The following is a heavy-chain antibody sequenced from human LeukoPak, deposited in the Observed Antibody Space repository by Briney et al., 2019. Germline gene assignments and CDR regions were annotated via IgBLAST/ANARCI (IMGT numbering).Heavy chain of an antibody. V-gene: IGHV5-51*01. CDR3: ARNLDSSGYPTWFDP. D-gene: IGHD3-22*01. Sequence: GESLKISCKGSGYSFTSYWIGWVRQMPGKGLEWMGIIYPGDSDTRYSPSFQGQVTISADKSISTAYLQWSSLKASDTAMYYCARNLDSSGYPTWFDPWGQGTLVTVSS. CDR2: IYPGDSDT. CDR1: GYSFTSYW. J-gene: IGHJ5*02.